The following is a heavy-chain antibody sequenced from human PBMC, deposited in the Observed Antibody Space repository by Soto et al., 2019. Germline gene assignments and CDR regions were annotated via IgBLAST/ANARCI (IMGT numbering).Heavy chain of an antibody. CDR3: ARSPHFGGYNDY. J-gene: IGHJ4*02. D-gene: IGHD3-16*01. Sequence: QVQLQESAPGLVKPSQTLSLTCTVSGDSISSGGYYWSWIRQHPGKGLEWIAHIDYSGSTYYNPSLKSRVTISVDTSKNQLSLELSSVTEADTAVYYCARSPHFGGYNDYWGQGTLVTVSS. CDR2: IDYSGST. CDR1: GDSISSGGYY. V-gene: IGHV4-31*03.